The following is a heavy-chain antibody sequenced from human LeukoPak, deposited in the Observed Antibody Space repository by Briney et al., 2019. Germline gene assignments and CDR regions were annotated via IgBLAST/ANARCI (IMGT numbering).Heavy chain of an antibody. CDR2: ISWNSGHI. CDR3: ATRYCSSTICYAFDY. D-gene: IGHD2-2*01. J-gene: IGHJ4*02. V-gene: IGHV3-9*01. Sequence: PGRSLRLSCAASGFTFDDYAMHWVRQAPGKGLEWVSGISWNSGHIGYADSVKGRFTISRDNAKNSLYLQMNSLRAEDTAVYYCATRYCSSTICYAFDYWGQGTLVTVS. CDR1: GFTFDDYA.